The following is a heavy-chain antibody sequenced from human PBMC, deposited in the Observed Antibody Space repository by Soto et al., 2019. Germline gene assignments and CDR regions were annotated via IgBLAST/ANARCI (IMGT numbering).Heavy chain of an antibody. CDR3: TTGNGRGTYYYGSGSLYYFDY. Sequence: PGGSLRLSCAASGFTFSNAWMNWVRQAPGKGLEWVGRIKSKTDGGTTDYAAPVKGRFTISRDDSKNTLYLQMNSLKTEDTAVYYCTTGNGRGTYYYGSGSLYYFDYWGQGTLVTVSS. J-gene: IGHJ4*02. CDR1: GFTFSNAW. D-gene: IGHD3-10*01. V-gene: IGHV3-15*07. CDR2: IKSKTDGGTT.